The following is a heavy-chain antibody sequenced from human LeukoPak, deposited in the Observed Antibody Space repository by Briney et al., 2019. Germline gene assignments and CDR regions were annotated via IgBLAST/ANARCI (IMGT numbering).Heavy chain of an antibody. CDR3: ARPGIAAPEYYFDY. D-gene: IGHD6-13*01. V-gene: IGHV3-66*01. J-gene: IGHJ4*02. Sequence: GGSLRLSCAASGFTVSSNYMSWVRQAPGKGLEWVSVIYSGGSTYYADSVKGRFTISRDNSKNTLYLQMNSLRAEDTAVYYCARPGIAAPEYYFDYWGQGTLVTVSS. CDR2: IYSGGST. CDR1: GFTVSSNY.